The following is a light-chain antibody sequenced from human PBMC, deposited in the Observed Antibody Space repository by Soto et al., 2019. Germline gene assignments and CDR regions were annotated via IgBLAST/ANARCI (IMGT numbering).Light chain of an antibody. J-gene: IGLJ1*01. CDR3: SSYAGSSSYV. Sequence: QSALTQPPSSSGSPRQSVTIFCTGPSSDVGGYNYVSWYQQHPGKAPKLMIYEVSQRPSGVPDRFSGSKSGNTASLTVSGLHSEDEDDYYFSSYAGSSSYVFGTGNKVTVL. CDR1: SSDVGGYNY. CDR2: EVS. V-gene: IGLV2-8*01.